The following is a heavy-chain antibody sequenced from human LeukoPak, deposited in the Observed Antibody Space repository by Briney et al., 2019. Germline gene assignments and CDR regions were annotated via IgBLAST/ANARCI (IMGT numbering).Heavy chain of an antibody. V-gene: IGHV4-34*01. Sequence: SETLSLTCAVSGGSFSDYQWNWIRQSPGKGLEWLGEISHSGTTTYNPSLKSRVTISADTSKNQFSLRLSSVTAADTAVHYCARISYRRFDYWGQGTLVTVSS. J-gene: IGHJ4*02. CDR3: ARISYRRFDY. D-gene: IGHD4-11*01. CDR1: GGSFSDYQ. CDR2: ISHSGTT.